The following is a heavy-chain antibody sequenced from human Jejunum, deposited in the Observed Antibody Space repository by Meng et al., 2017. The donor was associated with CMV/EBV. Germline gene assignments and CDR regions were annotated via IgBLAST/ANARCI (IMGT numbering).Heavy chain of an antibody. J-gene: IGHJ4*02. CDR2: INNDGSTT. D-gene: IGHD3-10*01. CDR1: GFPFGNYW. V-gene: IGHV3-74*03. CDR3: ARGAGGFDQ. Sequence: SCVGSGFPFGNYWWPWGRQAPGKGLVWVSHINNDGSTTTYADSVKGRFTISRDNAKNTLYLQMNSLRVEDTAVYYCARGAGGFDQWGQGALVTVSS.